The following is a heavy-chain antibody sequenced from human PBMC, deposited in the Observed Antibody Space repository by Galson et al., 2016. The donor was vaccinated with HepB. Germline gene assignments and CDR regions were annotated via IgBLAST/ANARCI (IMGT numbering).Heavy chain of an antibody. D-gene: IGHD2-2*01. CDR1: GGSISRSTFY. CDR2: MFHSGST. Sequence: LSLTCTVSGGSISRSTFYWGWIRQSPGKGLEWIGEMFHSGSTNYNSSLRSRVTIPLDKSTNQFSLVVTSVTAADTAMYYCAKIERGCSSASCVFDPWGQGILVTVSS. J-gene: IGHJ5*02. V-gene: IGHV4-39*07. CDR3: AKIERGCSSASCVFDP.